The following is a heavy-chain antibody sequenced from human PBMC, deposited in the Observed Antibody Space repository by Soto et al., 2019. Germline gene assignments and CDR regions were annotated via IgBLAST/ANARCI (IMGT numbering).Heavy chain of an antibody. CDR3: ARIDSSALGIDY. CDR2: IYPGDSDT. V-gene: IGHV5-51*01. CDR1: GYSFNSNW. Sequence: PGESLKISCKGSGYSFNSNWIGWGRQMPGKGLEWMGIIYPGDSDTRYSPPFQGQVTISADKSISTAYLQWSRLKASDSAMYYCARIDSSALGIDYWGQGTLVTVSS. J-gene: IGHJ4*02. D-gene: IGHD3-22*01.